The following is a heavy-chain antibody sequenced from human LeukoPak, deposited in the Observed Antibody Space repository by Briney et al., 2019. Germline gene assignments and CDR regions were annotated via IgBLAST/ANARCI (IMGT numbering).Heavy chain of an antibody. V-gene: IGHV3-21*01. D-gene: IGHD2-21*02. J-gene: IGHJ6*03. CDR2: ISSSSSYI. CDR3: ARDGSGDSSNYYYYMDA. CDR1: GFTFSSYS. Sequence: GGSLRLSCAASGFTFSSYSMNWVRQAPGKGLEWVSSISSSSSYIYYADSVKGRFTISRDNAKNSLYLQMNSLRAGDTAVYYCARDGSGDSSNYYYYMDAWGKGTTVTVSS.